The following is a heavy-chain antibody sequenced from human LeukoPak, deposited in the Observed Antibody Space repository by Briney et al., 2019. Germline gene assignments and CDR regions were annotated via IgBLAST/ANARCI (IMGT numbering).Heavy chain of an antibody. V-gene: IGHV3-30-3*01. Sequence: GGSLRLSCAASGFTFSSYAMHWVRQAPGKGLEWVAVISYDGSNKYYADSVKGRFTISRDNSKNTLYLQMNSLRAEDTAVYYCAKEQSQSKTGYYYYMDVWGKGTTVTVSS. J-gene: IGHJ6*03. D-gene: IGHD1-14*01. CDR1: GFTFSSYA. CDR3: AKEQSQSKTGYYYYMDV. CDR2: ISYDGSNK.